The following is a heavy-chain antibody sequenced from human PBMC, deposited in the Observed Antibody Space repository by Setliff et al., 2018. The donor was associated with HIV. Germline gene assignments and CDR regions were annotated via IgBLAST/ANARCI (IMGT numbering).Heavy chain of an antibody. V-gene: IGHV3-7*01. J-gene: IGHJ4*02. CDR3: AREDSSYHYFDY. CDR2: IKQDGSEI. Sequence: PGGSLRLSCAPSGFTFSNFGMNWVRQAPGKGLEWVASIKQDGSEIYYADSVKGRFTISRDNAKNSLHLQLNSLRAEDTVVYYCAREDSSYHYFDYWGQGMLVTVSS. D-gene: IGHD6-6*01. CDR1: GFTFSNFG.